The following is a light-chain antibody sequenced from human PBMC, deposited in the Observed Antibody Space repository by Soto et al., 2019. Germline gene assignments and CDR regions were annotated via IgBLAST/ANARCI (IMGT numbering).Light chain of an antibody. CDR2: RNN. V-gene: IGLV1-47*01. Sequence: QAVVTQPPSASGTPGQRVTISCSGSSSNIGSNYVYWYQQLPGTAPKLLIYRNNQRPSGVPDRFSCSKSGTSASLAISGLRSEDEADYYCAAWDDSLSGVVFGGGTKVTGL. J-gene: IGLJ2*01. CDR1: SSNIGSNY. CDR3: AAWDDSLSGVV.